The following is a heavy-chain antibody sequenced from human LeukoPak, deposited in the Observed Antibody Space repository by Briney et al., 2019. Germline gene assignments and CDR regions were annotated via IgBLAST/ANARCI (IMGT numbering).Heavy chain of an antibody. CDR3: AIESLGDSSGYYLLNYFDY. CDR2: IYTSGST. Sequence: SQTLSLTCTVSGGSISSGSYYWSWIRQPAGKGLEWIGRIYTSGSTNYNPSLKSRVTISVDTSKNQFSLKLSSVTAADTAVYYCAIESLGDSSGYYLLNYFDYWGQGTLVTVSS. J-gene: IGHJ4*02. V-gene: IGHV4-61*02. CDR1: GGSISSGSYY. D-gene: IGHD3-22*01.